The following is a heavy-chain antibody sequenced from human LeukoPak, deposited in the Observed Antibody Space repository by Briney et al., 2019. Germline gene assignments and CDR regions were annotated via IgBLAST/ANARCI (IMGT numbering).Heavy chain of an antibody. Sequence: ASVKVSCKVPGYSLRELSMHWVQQAPAKGLQWMGVFDPEDGESIIAQQFQGRLTMTEDTSTDTAYMELSSLTSEDTAIYYCATGHCNTSSCYYYYMDVWGKGTTVTVSS. J-gene: IGHJ6*03. CDR3: ATGHCNTSSCYYYYMDV. V-gene: IGHV1-24*01. CDR1: GYSLRELS. CDR2: FDPEDGES. D-gene: IGHD2/OR15-2a*01.